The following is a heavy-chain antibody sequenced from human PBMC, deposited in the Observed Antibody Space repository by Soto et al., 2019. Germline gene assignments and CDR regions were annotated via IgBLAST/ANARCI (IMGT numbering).Heavy chain of an antibody. Sequence: EVQLLESGGGLVQPGGSLRLSCAVSGFTFSSFAMSWVRQAAGKGLEWVSVSSSGGTTYYADSVKGRFTISRDNSKNTLYLQMNSLRAEDTAVYYCARDYSYACDYWGQGTLVTVSS. V-gene: IGHV3-23*01. J-gene: IGHJ4*02. CDR2: SSSGGTT. D-gene: IGHD3-16*01. CDR3: ARDYSYACDY. CDR1: GFTFSSFA.